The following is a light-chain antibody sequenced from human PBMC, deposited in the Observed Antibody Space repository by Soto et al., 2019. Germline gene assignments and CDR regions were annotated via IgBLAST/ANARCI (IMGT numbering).Light chain of an antibody. CDR2: DTS. J-gene: IGKJ3*01. CDR1: QGIGDT. Sequence: EVVMTQSPATLSVSPGEGVTLSCRANQGIGDTLAWYQHKPGQTPRLLIYDTSTRATGVPARFSGSRSGTEFTLTISSLQSEDSAVYYCHQYNSWPRGSFGSGTKVEIK. V-gene: IGKV3-15*01. CDR3: HQYNSWPRGS.